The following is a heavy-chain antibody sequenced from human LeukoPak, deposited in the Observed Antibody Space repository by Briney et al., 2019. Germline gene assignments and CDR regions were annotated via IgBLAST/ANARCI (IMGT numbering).Heavy chain of an antibody. D-gene: IGHD6-13*01. CDR3: ASNLRELVRFSYYYYGMDV. CDR2: INPSGGST. J-gene: IGHJ6*04. CDR1: GYTFTSYY. V-gene: IGHV1-46*01. Sequence: ASVKVSCKVSGYTFTSYYMHWVRQAPGQGLEWMGIINPSGGSTSYAQKFQGRVTMTRDTSTSTVYMELSSLRSEDTAVYYCASNLRELVRFSYYYYGMDVRGKGTTVTVSS.